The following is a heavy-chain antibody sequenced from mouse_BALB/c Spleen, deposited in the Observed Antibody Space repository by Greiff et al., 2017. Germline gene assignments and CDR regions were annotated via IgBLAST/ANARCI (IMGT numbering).Heavy chain of an antibody. Sequence: EVHLVESGPGLVKPSQSLSLTCSVTGYSITSGYYWNWIRQFPGNKLEWMGYISYDGSNNYNPSLKNRISITRDTSKNQFFLKLNSVTTEDTATYYCAREGDDGYLDYWGQGTTLTVSS. CDR3: AREGDDGYLDY. CDR1: GYSITSGYY. D-gene: IGHD2-3*01. V-gene: IGHV3-6*02. CDR2: ISYDGSN. J-gene: IGHJ2*01.